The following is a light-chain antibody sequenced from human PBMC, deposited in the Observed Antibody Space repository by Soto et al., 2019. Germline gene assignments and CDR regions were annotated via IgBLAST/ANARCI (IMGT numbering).Light chain of an antibody. V-gene: IGKV3-15*01. J-gene: IGKJ1*01. CDR3: HQYNTGLRT. Sequence: TVMTQSPATLSMSPGDRAALSCRASLNVVTNRAWYQQKPGQAPRLLIYGASIRATGVPARFTGSGSGTEFTLTINNLQSEDFAVYYCHQYNTGLRTFGRGTRVEV. CDR1: LNVVTN. CDR2: GAS.